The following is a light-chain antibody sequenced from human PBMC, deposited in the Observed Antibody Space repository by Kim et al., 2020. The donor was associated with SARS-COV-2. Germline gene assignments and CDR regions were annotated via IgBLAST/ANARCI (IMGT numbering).Light chain of an antibody. CDR3: QQRGNWPPALT. J-gene: IGKJ4*01. CDR1: HNVDSS. CDR2: DAA. Sequence: PGESDTLSCKASHNVDSSLAWYQQTPGQAPRLLIYDAAIRAAGIPDRFSASGSGTDFTLTIASLAPEDFAVYYCQQRGNWPPALTFGGGTKVDIK. V-gene: IGKV3-11*01.